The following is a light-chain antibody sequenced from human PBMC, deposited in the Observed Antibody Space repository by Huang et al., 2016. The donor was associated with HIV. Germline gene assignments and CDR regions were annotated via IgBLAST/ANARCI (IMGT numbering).Light chain of an antibody. J-gene: IGKJ3*01. Sequence: IRMTQSPSSLSASTGDRVTITCRASQHIDTYLAWYQQRPGSAPKLLIYGASTLQTDGPSRFSGNGSGTDFTLNINCLQSEDVAIYYCQHYYNYPLIFGPGTRVD. V-gene: IGKV1-8*01. CDR3: QHYYNYPLI. CDR2: GAS. CDR1: QHIDTY.